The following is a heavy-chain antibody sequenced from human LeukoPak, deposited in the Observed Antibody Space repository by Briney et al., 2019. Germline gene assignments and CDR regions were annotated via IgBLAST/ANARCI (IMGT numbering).Heavy chain of an antibody. CDR3: ARTTVTTPDY. D-gene: IGHD4-17*01. J-gene: IGHJ4*02. V-gene: IGHV3-21*01. Sequence: PGGSLRLSCAASEFSVKYDYMTWVRQAPGKGLEWVSSISSSSSYIYYADSVKGRFTISRDNAKNSLYLQMNSLRAEDTAVYYCARTTVTTPDYWGQGTLVTVSS. CDR1: EFSVKYDY. CDR2: ISSSSSYI.